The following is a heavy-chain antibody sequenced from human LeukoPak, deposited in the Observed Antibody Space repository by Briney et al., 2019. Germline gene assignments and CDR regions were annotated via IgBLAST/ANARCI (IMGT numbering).Heavy chain of an antibody. CDR3: AKGGYSYGTADY. CDR1: GFIFSTYG. J-gene: IGHJ4*02. D-gene: IGHD5-12*01. CDR2: ISSDGRNK. V-gene: IGHV3-30*18. Sequence: GGSLRLSCAASGFIFSTYGMHWVRQAPGKGLEWVAAISSDGRNKYYADSVTGRFTISGDNSKDTLYLQMNSLRAEDTAVYYCAKGGYSYGTADYWGQGTLVTVSS.